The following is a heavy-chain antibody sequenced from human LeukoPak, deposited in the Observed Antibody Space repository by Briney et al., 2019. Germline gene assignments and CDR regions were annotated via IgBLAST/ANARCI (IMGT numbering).Heavy chain of an antibody. V-gene: IGHV1-2*02. Sequence: ASVKVSCKASGYTFTGYYMHWVRQAPGQGLEWMGWINPNSGGTNYAQKFQGRVTITADESTSTAYMELSSLRSEDTAVYYCARDLPSSWYPHNLYWGQGTLVTVSS. J-gene: IGHJ4*02. D-gene: IGHD6-13*01. CDR3: ARDLPSSWYPHNLY. CDR1: GYTFTGYY. CDR2: INPNSGGT.